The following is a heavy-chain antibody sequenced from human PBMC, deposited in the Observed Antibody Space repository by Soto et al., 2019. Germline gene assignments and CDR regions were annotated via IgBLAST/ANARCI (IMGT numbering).Heavy chain of an antibody. CDR1: GYTFTSYG. Sequence: QVKLVQSGAEVRKPGASLIVSCKASGYTFTSYGITWVRQAPGQGLEWMGWISAYNGDTSYPQKLQGRVTMTTDTSPRTAHMELRSLRPDDTAVYYCARGGVGCSGSNCPYSWFDPWGQGTPGTVSS. J-gene: IGHJ5*02. CDR2: ISAYNGDT. CDR3: ARGGVGCSGSNCPYSWFDP. D-gene: IGHD2-2*01. V-gene: IGHV1-18*01.